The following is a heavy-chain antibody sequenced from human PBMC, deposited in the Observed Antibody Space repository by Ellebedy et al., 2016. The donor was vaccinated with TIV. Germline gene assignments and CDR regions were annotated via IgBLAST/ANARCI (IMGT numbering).Heavy chain of an antibody. CDR2: VYHTGHT. Sequence: MPSETLSLTCGVSGDSINSDNFWRWVRQSPGRGLEWIGEVYHTGHTNYNPSLRSRVTVSVDKSKRQFSLRLTSVTAADTAVYYCARDWTRGGGYFPSWFDPWGQGTLVTVSS. CDR1: GDSINSDNF. CDR3: ARDWTRGGGYFPSWFDP. D-gene: IGHD2/OR15-2a*01. V-gene: IGHV4-4*02. J-gene: IGHJ5*02.